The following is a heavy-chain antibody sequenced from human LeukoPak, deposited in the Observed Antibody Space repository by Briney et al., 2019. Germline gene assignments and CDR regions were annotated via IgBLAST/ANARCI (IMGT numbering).Heavy chain of an antibody. CDR3: ARDRREIRGTYYDILTGYSNYYGMDV. Sequence: GGSLRLSCAASEFTLSNYAMNWVRQAPGKGLEWVSAISGSSVYIYYADSVRGRFTISRDNAKNSLFLQMNSLRADDTAVYYCARDRREIRGTYYDILTGYSNYYGMDVWGQGTTVTVSS. J-gene: IGHJ6*02. D-gene: IGHD3-9*01. CDR1: EFTLSNYA. V-gene: IGHV3-21*01. CDR2: ISGSSVYI.